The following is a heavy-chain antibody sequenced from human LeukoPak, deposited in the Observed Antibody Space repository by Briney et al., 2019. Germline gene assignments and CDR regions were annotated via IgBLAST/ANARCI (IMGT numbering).Heavy chain of an antibody. D-gene: IGHD3-3*01. CDR2: LSSGGATT. J-gene: IGHJ5*02. Sequence: GGSLRLSCAASGFTFSSYAMSWVRQAPGRGLAWVSALSSGGATTYYADSVKGRFTISRDNYKNTLYLQMSSLRAEDTAVYYCAKVILGVNVPHWFDRWGQGTLVTVSS. CDR1: GFTFSSYA. V-gene: IGHV3-23*01. CDR3: AKVILGVNVPHWFDR.